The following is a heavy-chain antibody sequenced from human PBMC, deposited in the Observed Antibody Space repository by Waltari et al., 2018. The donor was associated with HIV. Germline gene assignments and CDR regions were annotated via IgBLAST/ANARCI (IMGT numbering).Heavy chain of an antibody. CDR3: ACHGGGYIYALDY. D-gene: IGHD5-18*01. V-gene: IGHV3-7*01. CDR1: GLTFSNYW. Sequence: EVQLVVSGGGLVQPGGSLRLSCVDSGLTFSNYWMSWVRQAPGKGLEWVANINKDGSEKSYVDSVRGRFTISRDKAKNSLYLQMNSLRAEDTAVYYCACHGGGYIYALDYWGQGTLVTVSS. J-gene: IGHJ4*02. CDR2: INKDGSEK.